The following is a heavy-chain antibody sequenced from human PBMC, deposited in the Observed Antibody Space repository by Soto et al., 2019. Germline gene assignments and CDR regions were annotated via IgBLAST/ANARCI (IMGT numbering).Heavy chain of an antibody. CDR2: IVPIYRTA. J-gene: IGHJ4*02. V-gene: IGHV1-69*01. CDR3: ARDSGAKLSSS. D-gene: IGHD6-13*01. Sequence: QVQLVQSGAEVKKPGSSVKVSCKASGGTFSSYRINWVRQAPGQGLEWVGGIVPIYRTADYAQKFQGRVTITADESARTVYMELSSLKSRDTAVYYCARDSGAKLSSSWGQGTLVTVSS. CDR1: GGTFSSYR.